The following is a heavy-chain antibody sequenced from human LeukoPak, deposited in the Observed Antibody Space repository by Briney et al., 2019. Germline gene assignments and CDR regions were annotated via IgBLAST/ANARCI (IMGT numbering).Heavy chain of an antibody. CDR2: MNPNSGNT. J-gene: IGHJ4*02. CDR3: ARVNRAPQNDYVWGSYRYDFDY. Sequence: GASVKVSCKASGYTFTSYGINWVRQATGQGLEWMGWMNPNSGNTGYAQKFQGRVTMTRNTSISTAYMELSSLRSEDTAVYYCARVNRAPQNDYVWGSYRYDFDYWGQGTLVTVSS. V-gene: IGHV1-8*02. D-gene: IGHD3-16*02. CDR1: GYTFTSYG.